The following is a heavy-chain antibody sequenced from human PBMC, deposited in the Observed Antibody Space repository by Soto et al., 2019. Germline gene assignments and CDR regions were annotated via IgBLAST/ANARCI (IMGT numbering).Heavy chain of an antibody. D-gene: IGHD1-26*01. CDR3: AKNQGVELVPLATVDWFDP. CDR2: ISGSGFKK. CDR1: GFIFENFG. V-gene: IGHV3-23*01. J-gene: IGHJ5*02. Sequence: GGSLRLSCAASGFIFENFGMSWVRQAPGKGLEWISSISGSGFKKYYADSVKGRFTISRDNTKSTVYLELNNLSAENTVVYHCAKNQGVELVPLATVDWFDPWGQGSVVTVSS.